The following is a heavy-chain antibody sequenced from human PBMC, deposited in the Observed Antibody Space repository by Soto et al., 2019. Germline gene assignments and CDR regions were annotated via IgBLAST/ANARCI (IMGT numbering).Heavy chain of an antibody. CDR3: ARDRTLSLVDF. D-gene: IGHD3-16*01. CDR2: TNSDGSDT. V-gene: IGHV3-74*01. Sequence: PSGSMRLCSEASGVTLSIYLMYLARQTPGKGLVWVSRTNSDGSDTSDADSVKGRFTISRDNAKNTLYLQMNSLRAEYTAVYYCARDRTLSLVDFWGQRCLVTVTS. J-gene: IGHJ4*02. CDR1: GVTLSIYL.